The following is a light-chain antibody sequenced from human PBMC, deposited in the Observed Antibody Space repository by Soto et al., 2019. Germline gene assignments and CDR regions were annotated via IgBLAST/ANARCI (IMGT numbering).Light chain of an antibody. Sequence: QSALTQPASVSGSPGQSITISCTGTSSDVGGYNYVSWYQHHPGIAPKLKIFEVSNRPSGVSPRFSGSKSGNTASLTISGLQAEDEGDYYCSSYTSSATMVFGGGTKLPS. CDR1: SSDVGGYNY. J-gene: IGLJ2*01. V-gene: IGLV2-14*01. CDR2: EVS. CDR3: SSYTSSATMV.